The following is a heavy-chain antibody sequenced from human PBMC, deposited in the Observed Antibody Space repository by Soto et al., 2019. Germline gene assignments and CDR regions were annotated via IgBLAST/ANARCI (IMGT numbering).Heavy chain of an antibody. Sequence: GASVKVSCKASGYTFTGYYMHWVRQAPGQGLEWMGWINPNSGGTNYAQKFQGWVTMTRDTSISTAYMELSRLRSDDTAVYYCARDTVTRVVGAIRYCYYGLDVWGQGTTVTVSS. CDR3: ARDTVTRVVGAIRYCYYGLDV. CDR1: GYTFTGYY. CDR2: INPNSGGT. J-gene: IGHJ6*02. D-gene: IGHD4-17*01. V-gene: IGHV1-2*04.